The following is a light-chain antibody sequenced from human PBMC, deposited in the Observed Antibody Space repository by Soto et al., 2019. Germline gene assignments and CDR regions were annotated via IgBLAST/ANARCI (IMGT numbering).Light chain of an antibody. CDR3: QLYITYST. CDR2: GAS. V-gene: IGKV1-5*01. CDR1: QSISTS. J-gene: IGKJ1*01. Sequence: DIQMTQSPSTLSASVGDTVTITCRASQSISTSLAWYQQKPGKAPNLLISGASTLEEGVPSRFRGSGSGTEFTLTITSLQTDDFATYYCQLYITYSTFGQGTRVEIE.